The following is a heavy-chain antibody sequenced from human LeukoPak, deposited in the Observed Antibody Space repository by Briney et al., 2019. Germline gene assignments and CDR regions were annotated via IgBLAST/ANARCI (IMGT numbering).Heavy chain of an antibody. CDR1: GHTSTTYG. CDR3: AKMGLGLSSRWFDP. Sequence: ASVKVSCKASGHTSTTYGISWLRQAPGHGLELMGWVTSYNGNSKYAQKFQGRVSMTTDTSTSTAYMELRSLRFDDTAIYYCAKMGLGLSSRWFDPWGQGTLVTVSS. V-gene: IGHV1-18*01. CDR2: VTSYNGNS. D-gene: IGHD2-8*01. J-gene: IGHJ5*02.